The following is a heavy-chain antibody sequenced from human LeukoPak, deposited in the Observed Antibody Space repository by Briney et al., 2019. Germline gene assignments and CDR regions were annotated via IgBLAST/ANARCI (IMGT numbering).Heavy chain of an antibody. CDR3: IAGGWSTDAFEM. CDR2: ISGSGGST. Sequence: GGSLRLSCAASGFTFTNYVMSWVRQAPGKGLEWVSDISGSGGSTNYADSVKGRFTISRDNSKNMLYLQMNSLGAEDTAVYYCIAGGWSTDAFEMWGQGTAVTVSS. CDR1: GFTFTNYV. J-gene: IGHJ3*02. V-gene: IGHV3-23*01. D-gene: IGHD6-19*01.